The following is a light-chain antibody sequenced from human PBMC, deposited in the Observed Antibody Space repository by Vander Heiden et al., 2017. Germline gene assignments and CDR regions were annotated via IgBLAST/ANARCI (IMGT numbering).Light chain of an antibody. CDR3: QQSYSTPWT. V-gene: IGKV1-39*01. CDR1: QRISSY. J-gene: IGKJ1*01. CDR2: AAS. Sequence: DIQMTQPPPSLSASVGDRVTITCRASQRISSYLNWYQQKPGKAPKLLIYAASSLQSGVPSRFSGSGSGTDFTLTISSLQPEDFATYYCQQSYSTPWTFGQGTKVEIK.